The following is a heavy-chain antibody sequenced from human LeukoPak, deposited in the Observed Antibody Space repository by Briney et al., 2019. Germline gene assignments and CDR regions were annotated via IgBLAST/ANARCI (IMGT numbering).Heavy chain of an antibody. CDR3: AKKRRYDFWSGYTDY. J-gene: IGHJ4*02. Sequence: PGGSLRLSCAASGFTFSSYAMSWVRQAPGKGLEWVSAISGSGGSTYYADSVKGRFTISRDNSKNTLYLQMNSLRAEDTAVFYCAKKRRYDFWSGYTDYWGQGTLVTVSS. CDR1: GFTFSSYA. V-gene: IGHV3-23*01. D-gene: IGHD3-3*01. CDR2: ISGSGGST.